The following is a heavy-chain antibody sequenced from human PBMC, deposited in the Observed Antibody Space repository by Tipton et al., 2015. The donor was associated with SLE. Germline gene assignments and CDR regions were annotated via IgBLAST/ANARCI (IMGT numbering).Heavy chain of an antibody. J-gene: IGHJ4*02. V-gene: IGHV4-59*01. CDR3: AREIDWRYFDY. D-gene: IGHD3-9*01. Sequence: TLSLTCTVSGGSISSYYWSWIRQPPGKGLEWIGYIYYSGSTNYNPSLKSRVTISVDTSKNQFSLKLSSVTAADTAVYYCAREIDWRYFDYRGQGTLVTVSS. CDR2: IYYSGST. CDR1: GGSISSYY.